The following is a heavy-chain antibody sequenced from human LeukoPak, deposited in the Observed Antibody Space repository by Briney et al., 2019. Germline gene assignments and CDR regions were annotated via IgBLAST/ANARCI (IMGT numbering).Heavy chain of an antibody. CDR1: GGTFSSYA. CDR2: IIPIFGTA. V-gene: IGHV1-69*13. Sequence: SVKVSCKASGGTFSSYAISWVRQAPGQGLEWMGGIIPIFGTANYAQKFQGRVTITADESTSTAYMELSSLRSEDTAVYYCARVEVDWNDGYNWFDPWGQGTLVTVSS. J-gene: IGHJ5*02. D-gene: IGHD1-1*01. CDR3: ARVEVDWNDGYNWFDP.